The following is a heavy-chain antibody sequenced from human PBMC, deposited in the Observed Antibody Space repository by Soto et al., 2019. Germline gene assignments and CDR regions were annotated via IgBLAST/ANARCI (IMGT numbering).Heavy chain of an antibody. CDR2: IYWDDDK. CDR1: GFSLSTSGVG. J-gene: IGHJ5*02. V-gene: IGHV2-5*02. D-gene: IGHD3-9*01. CDR3: AHFNLLRYFDWLSLVDP. Sequence: SGPTLVNPTQTLTLTCTFSGFSLSTSGVGVGWIRQPPGKALEWLALIYWDDDKRYSPSLKSRLTITKDTSKNQVVLTMTNMDPVDTATYYCAHFNLLRYFDWLSLVDPWGQGTLVTVSS.